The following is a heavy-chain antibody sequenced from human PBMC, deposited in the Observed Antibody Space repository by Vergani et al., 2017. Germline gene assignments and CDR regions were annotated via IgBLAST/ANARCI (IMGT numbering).Heavy chain of an antibody. Sequence: QLQLQESGPGLVKPSETLSLTCTVSGGSISSSSYYWGWIRQPPGKGLDWIGSIYYSGSTYYNPSLKSRVTISVDTSKNQFSLKLSSVTAADTAVYYCARQSAVPAADYYYMDVWGKGTTVTVSS. J-gene: IGHJ6*03. V-gene: IGHV4-39*01. CDR1: GGSISSSSYY. D-gene: IGHD2-2*01. CDR2: IYYSGST. CDR3: ARQSAVPAADYYYMDV.